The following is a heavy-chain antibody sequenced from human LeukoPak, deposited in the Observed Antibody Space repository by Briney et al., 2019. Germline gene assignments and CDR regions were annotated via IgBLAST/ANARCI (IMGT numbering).Heavy chain of an antibody. CDR3: AKDLSGSYFFDY. J-gene: IGHJ4*02. Sequence: PGRSLRLSCGASGFIFDDYGMHWVRQAPGKGLEWVSGISWNSGSIGYADSVKGRFTISRDNAKNSLYLQMNSLRAEDTALYYCAKDLSGSYFFDYWGQGTLVTVSS. D-gene: IGHD1-26*01. V-gene: IGHV3-9*01. CDR1: GFIFDDYG. CDR2: ISWNSGSI.